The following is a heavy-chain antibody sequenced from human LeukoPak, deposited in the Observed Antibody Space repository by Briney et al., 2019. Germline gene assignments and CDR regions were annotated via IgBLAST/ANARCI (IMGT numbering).Heavy chain of an antibody. V-gene: IGHV3-23*01. CDR1: GFTFSSYA. D-gene: IGHD3-22*01. Sequence: GGSLRLSCAASGFTFSSYAMSWVRQAPGKGLEWVSAICGSGGSTYYADSVRGRFTISRDNSKNTLYLQMNSLRAEDTAVYYCAKEGVPDYYDSSGSTRWFDPWGQGTLVTVSS. J-gene: IGHJ5*02. CDR2: ICGSGGST. CDR3: AKEGVPDYYDSSGSTRWFDP.